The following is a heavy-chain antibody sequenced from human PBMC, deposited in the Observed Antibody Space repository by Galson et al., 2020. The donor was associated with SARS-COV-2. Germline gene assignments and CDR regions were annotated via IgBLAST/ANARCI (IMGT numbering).Heavy chain of an antibody. CDR3: AKDIRRLPGPRVGPFDI. Sequence: GESLKISCAASGCTFSDYYMSWIRQAPGKGLEWVSYINGRGSAMFYADSVKGRFSISRDNTGNSLYLKMNNLSAEATAVYCCAKDIRRLPGPRVGPFDIWGHGPVVIVSS. CDR2: INGRGSAM. CDR1: GCTFSDYY. J-gene: IGHJ3*02. V-gene: IGHV3-11*01. D-gene: IGHD1-26*01.